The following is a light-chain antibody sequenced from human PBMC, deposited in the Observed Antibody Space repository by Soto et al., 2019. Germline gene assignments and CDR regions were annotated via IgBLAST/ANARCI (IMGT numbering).Light chain of an antibody. CDR1: QDISNY. CDR2: DAS. J-gene: IGKJ4*01. Sequence: DLQMTQSPSSLSASVGDMVTITCQASQDISNYLNWYQQKPGKAPKLLIYDASNLETGVPSRFSGSGSGTDFTFTISSLQPEDIATYYCQQYDNLSLTFGGGAKVDIK. CDR3: QQYDNLSLT. V-gene: IGKV1-33*01.